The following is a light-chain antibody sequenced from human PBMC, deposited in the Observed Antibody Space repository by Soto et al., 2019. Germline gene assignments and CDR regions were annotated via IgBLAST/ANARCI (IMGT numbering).Light chain of an antibody. J-gene: IGKJ1*01. Sequence: DIQMTQSPSTLSASVGDRVTITCRASQSISSSLAWYQQTPGKAPKLLIYMASSLESGVPSRFSGSGSGTEFTLTISSLQPDDFATYYCQQHNSYSRTFGQGTKVDIK. CDR1: QSISSS. CDR3: QQHNSYSRT. CDR2: MAS. V-gene: IGKV1-5*03.